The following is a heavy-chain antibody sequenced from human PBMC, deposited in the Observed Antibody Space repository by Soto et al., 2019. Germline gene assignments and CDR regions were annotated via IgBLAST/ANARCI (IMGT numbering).Heavy chain of an antibody. V-gene: IGHV1-69*13. CDR3: AREGSGYNF. J-gene: IGHJ1*01. D-gene: IGHD5-12*01. Sequence: VKVSCKASGGTFSSFGISWVRQAPGQGLEWMGGIIPVFGRPNYAQRFRGRLTITADESTNTGYMELIDLTSEDTAVYYCAREGSGYNFWGQGTQVTVSS. CDR2: IIPVFGRP. CDR1: GGTFSSFG.